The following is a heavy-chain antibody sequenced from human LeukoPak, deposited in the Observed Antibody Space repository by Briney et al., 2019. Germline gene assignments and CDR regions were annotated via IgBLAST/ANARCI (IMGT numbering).Heavy chain of an antibody. J-gene: IGHJ5*02. Sequence: SETLSLTCTVSGGSISSGGYYWSWIRQPPGKGLEWIGYIYHSGSTYYNPSLKSRVTISVDRSKNQFSLKLSSVTAADTAVYYCARDRRWKGWFDPWGQGTLVTVSS. D-gene: IGHD1-1*01. CDR1: GGSISSGGYY. CDR2: IYHSGST. CDR3: ARDRRWKGWFDP. V-gene: IGHV4-30-2*01.